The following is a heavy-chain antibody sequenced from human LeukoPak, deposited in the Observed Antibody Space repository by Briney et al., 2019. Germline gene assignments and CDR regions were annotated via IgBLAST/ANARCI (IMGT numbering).Heavy chain of an antibody. CDR1: GFSISGALYS. CDR2: IYDSGTT. CDR3: ARGVLLKGGFDM. Sequence: SETLSLTCSVSGFSISGALYSRVWIRQTPGKGLEWIGTIYDSGTTYYNPSLKSRASISVDTSNNQYSLNLNFVTAADTDVYYCARGVLLKGGFDMWGQGTIVTVSA. D-gene: IGHD2-15*01. V-gene: IGHV4-39*01. J-gene: IGHJ3*02.